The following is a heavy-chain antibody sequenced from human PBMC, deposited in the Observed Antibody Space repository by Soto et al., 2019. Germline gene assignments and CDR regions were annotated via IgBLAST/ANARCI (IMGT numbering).Heavy chain of an antibody. CDR1: GGSVSGGYHY. J-gene: IGHJ6*02. V-gene: IGHV4-61*01. Sequence: SETLSLTCTVSGGSVSGGYHYWSWIRQPPGKGLEWIGYVYFSRTTNYNPSLKSRVTISVDTSKNQFSLRLSSVTAADTALYYCARWVYGMDVWGQGTTVTVSS. CDR2: VYFSRTT. CDR3: ARWVYGMDV.